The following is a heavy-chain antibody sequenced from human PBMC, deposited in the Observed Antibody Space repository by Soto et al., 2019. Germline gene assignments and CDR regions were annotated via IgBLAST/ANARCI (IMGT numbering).Heavy chain of an antibody. CDR3: ALAYFGGDCPGVYYYYGMDV. V-gene: IGHV3-30-3*01. CDR1: GFTFSSYA. D-gene: IGHD2-21*02. CDR2: ISYDGSNK. J-gene: IGHJ6*02. Sequence: PGGSLRLSCAASGFTFSSYAMHWVRQAPGKGLEWVAVISYDGSNKYYADSVKGRFTISRDNSKNKLYLQMNSLIAEDTFVYYFALAYFGGDCPGVYYYYGMDVWGQGTTVTVSS.